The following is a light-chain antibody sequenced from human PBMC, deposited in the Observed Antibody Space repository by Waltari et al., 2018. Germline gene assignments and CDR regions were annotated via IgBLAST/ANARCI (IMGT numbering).Light chain of an antibody. CDR3: QQLHAYPLT. J-gene: IGKJ4*01. Sequence: SVTCRASQGIYTYLAWYQQNAGKAPKLLIYAASTLHSGVPSRFSGSGSGTEFTLTISSLQSEDSAIYYCQQLHAYPLTFGGGTKVEVK. V-gene: IGKV1-9*01. CDR1: QGIYTY. CDR2: AAS.